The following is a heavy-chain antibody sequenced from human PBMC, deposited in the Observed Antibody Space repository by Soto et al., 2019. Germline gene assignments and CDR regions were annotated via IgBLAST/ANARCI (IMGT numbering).Heavy chain of an antibody. Sequence: EVQLLESGGGLEQPGGSLRLSCAVSGFTFSSFAMTLVRQAPGQGLEWVSGISGDGISTYYTDSVKGRFTISRDNSKNTMYLQMNSLRVEDTAVYFCAREVWRTGTTVGGDHYYYDGMEVWGQGNTVTVSS. J-gene: IGHJ6*02. CDR2: ISGDGIST. CDR1: GFTFSSFA. D-gene: IGHD2-21*01. V-gene: IGHV3-23*01. CDR3: AREVWRTGTTVGGDHYYYDGMEV.